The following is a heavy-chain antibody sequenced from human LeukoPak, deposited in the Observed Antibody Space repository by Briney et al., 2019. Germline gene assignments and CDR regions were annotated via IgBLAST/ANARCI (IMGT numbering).Heavy chain of an antibody. CDR3: ARDGSSYGFYY. CDR2: IYSSGTT. V-gene: IGHV4-4*07. CDR1: GGSINSYY. D-gene: IGHD5-18*01. Sequence: SETLSLTCTVSGGSINSYYWSWIRQPAGKGLEWIGRIYSSGTTNYNPSLKSRVIMSVDTSKKQFSLKLSSVTAADTAMYYCARDGSSYGFYYWGQGILVTVSS. J-gene: IGHJ4*02.